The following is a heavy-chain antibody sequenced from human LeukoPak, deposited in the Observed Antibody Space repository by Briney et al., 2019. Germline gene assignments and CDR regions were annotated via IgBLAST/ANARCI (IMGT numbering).Heavy chain of an antibody. Sequence: ASVKVSCKASGYTFTSYYMHWVRQAPGQGLEWMGIINPSGGSTSYAQKFQGRVTMTRDTSTSTVYMELSSLRSEDTAVYYCARGDHYYDSSGYIRDAFDIWGQGTMVTVSS. CDR3: ARGDHYYDSSGYIRDAFDI. CDR1: GYTFTSYY. CDR2: INPSGGST. D-gene: IGHD3-22*01. V-gene: IGHV1-46*01. J-gene: IGHJ3*02.